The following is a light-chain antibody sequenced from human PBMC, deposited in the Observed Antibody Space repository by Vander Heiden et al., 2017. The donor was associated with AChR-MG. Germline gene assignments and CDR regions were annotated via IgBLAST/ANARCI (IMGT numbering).Light chain of an antibody. CDR2: AAS. J-gene: IGKJ3*01. Sequence: DIQMTQSPSSLSASVGDRVTITCRASQSISSYLNWYQQKPGKAPKLLIYAASSLQSGVPSRFSGSGSGTDFTLTISSLQPEDFATYYCQQSDSSLISTFGPRTKVDIK. V-gene: IGKV1-39*01. CDR3: QQSDSSLIST. CDR1: QSISSY.